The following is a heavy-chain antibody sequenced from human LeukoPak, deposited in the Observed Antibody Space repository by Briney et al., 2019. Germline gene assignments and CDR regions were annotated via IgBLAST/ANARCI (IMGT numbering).Heavy chain of an antibody. D-gene: IGHD3-22*01. V-gene: IGHV3-23*01. CDR1: GFTFSSYA. J-gene: IGHJ1*01. Sequence: GGSLRLSCAASGFTFSSYAMSWVRQAPGKGLEWVSAISGSGGSTYYADSVKGRFTISRDNSKNTLYLQMNSLRAEDTAVYYCAIDFGYYDSSGYVYFQHWGQGTLVTVSS. CDR2: ISGSGGST. CDR3: AIDFGYYDSSGYVYFQH.